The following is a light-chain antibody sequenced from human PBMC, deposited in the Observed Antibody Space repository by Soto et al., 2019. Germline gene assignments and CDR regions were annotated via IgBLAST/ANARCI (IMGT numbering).Light chain of an antibody. CDR2: SAS. J-gene: IGKJ4*01. Sequence: EILMTQSPATLSVSPGDRATLSCRASQSVRSNLVWYQQRPGQPPRLLIYSASTRATNVPARFSGSGSGTNFTLTISILQSEDLAVYYCQHHSNWPFLTFGGGTKVEIK. V-gene: IGKV3-15*01. CDR3: QHHSNWPFLT. CDR1: QSVRSN.